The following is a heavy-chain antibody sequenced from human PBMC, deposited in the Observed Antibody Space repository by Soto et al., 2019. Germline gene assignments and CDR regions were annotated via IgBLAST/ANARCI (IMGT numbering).Heavy chain of an antibody. J-gene: IGHJ4*02. CDR3: AKDRVMITFGGVTNYYFDY. CDR2: ISGSGGST. V-gene: IGHV3-23*01. Sequence: EVQLLESGGGLVQPGGSLRLSCVASGFTFSSYAMSWVRQAPGKGLEWVSAISGSGGSTYYADSVKGRFTISRDNSKNTLYLQMKSLRAEDTAVYYCAKDRVMITFGGVTNYYFDYWGQGTLVTVSS. CDR1: GFTFSSYA. D-gene: IGHD3-16*01.